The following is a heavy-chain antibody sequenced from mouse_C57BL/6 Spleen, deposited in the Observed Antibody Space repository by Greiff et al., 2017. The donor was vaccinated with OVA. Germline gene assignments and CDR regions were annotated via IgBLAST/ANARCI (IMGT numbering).Heavy chain of an antibody. CDR2: IWSGGST. D-gene: IGHD2-3*01. V-gene: IGHV2-2*01. J-gene: IGHJ4*01. Sequence: VMLVESGPGLVQPSQSLSITCTVSGFSLTSYGVHWVRQAPGKGLEWLGVIWSGGSTGSNAAFIYRLSISKDNSKNQVFFKMNILQADDTAIYYCASIYDGYYIYSMDYWGQGTSVTVSS. CDR3: ASIYDGYYIYSMDY. CDR1: GFSLTSYG.